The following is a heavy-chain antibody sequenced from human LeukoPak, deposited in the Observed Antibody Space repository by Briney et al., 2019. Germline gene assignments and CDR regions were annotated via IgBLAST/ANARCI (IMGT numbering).Heavy chain of an antibody. D-gene: IGHD6-6*01. CDR2: ISAYNGNT. CDR3: ARGGPPTIAARSGYYYYTDV. J-gene: IGHJ6*03. Sequence: ASVKVSCKASGYTFTSYGISWVRQAPGQGLEWMGWISAYNGNTNYAQKLQGRVTMTTDTSTSTAYMELRSLRSDDTAVYYCARGGPPTIAARSGYYYYTDVWGKGTTVTVSS. V-gene: IGHV1-18*01. CDR1: GYTFTSYG.